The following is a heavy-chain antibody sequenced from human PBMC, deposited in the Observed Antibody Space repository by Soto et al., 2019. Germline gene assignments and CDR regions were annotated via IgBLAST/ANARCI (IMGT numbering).Heavy chain of an antibody. Sequence: QVRLQESGPGLVKPSETLSLTCTVSGASISNYYWSWIRQPAGKGLECLGRIYASGTTTYNPSLRSRVTMSVDTSKNQFSLPLNSVTAADTDVYYCARESRSELGTVEYWGQGTLVTVSS. D-gene: IGHD1-1*01. J-gene: IGHJ4*02. CDR3: ARESRSELGTVEY. CDR1: GASISNYY. V-gene: IGHV4-4*07. CDR2: IYASGTT.